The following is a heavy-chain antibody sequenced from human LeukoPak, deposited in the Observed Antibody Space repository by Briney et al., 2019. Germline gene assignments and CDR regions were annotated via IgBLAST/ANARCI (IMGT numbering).Heavy chain of an antibody. CDR1: GGSISSGGYS. Sequence: SETLSLTCAVSGGSISSGGYSWSWIRQPPGKGLEWIGYIYHSGSTYYNPSLKSRVTISVDRSKNQFSLKLSSVTAADTAVYYCARGISDYDILTGYYIRVFDIWGQGTMVTVSS. J-gene: IGHJ3*02. CDR3: ARGISDYDILTGYYIRVFDI. V-gene: IGHV4-30-2*01. CDR2: IYHSGST. D-gene: IGHD3-9*01.